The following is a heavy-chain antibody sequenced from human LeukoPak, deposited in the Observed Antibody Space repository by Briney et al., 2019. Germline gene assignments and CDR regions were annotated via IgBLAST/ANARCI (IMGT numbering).Heavy chain of an antibody. CDR2: IIPILGIA. V-gene: IGHV1-69*04. D-gene: IGHD3-9*01. CDR1: GYTFTSYD. Sequence: GASVKVSCKASGYTFTSYDINWVRQATGQGLKWMGRIIPILGIANYAQKFQGRVTITADKSTSTAYMELSSLRSEDTAVYYCAISPYYDILTGYPLGYWGQGTLVTVSS. J-gene: IGHJ4*02. CDR3: AISPYYDILTGYPLGY.